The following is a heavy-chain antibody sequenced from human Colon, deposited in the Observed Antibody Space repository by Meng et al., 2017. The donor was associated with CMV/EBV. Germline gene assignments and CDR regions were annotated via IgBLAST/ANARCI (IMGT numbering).Heavy chain of an antibody. J-gene: IGHJ4*02. CDR1: GVSIRTHF. Sequence: SETLSLTCTVFGVSIRTHFYNWIRQAPGKRPEWIAYMYYTGKTNSNPSLKSRVSVSMDTSKNQLSLRLDSVTATDTAVYYCAREDYGVGSFDYWGQGTLVTVSS. D-gene: IGHD4/OR15-4a*01. V-gene: IGHV4-59*11. CDR2: MYYTGKT. CDR3: AREDYGVGSFDY.